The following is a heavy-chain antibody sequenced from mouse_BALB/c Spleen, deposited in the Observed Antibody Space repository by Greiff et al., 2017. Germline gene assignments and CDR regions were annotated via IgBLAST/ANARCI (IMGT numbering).Heavy chain of an antibody. CDR3: ARRVLRPYYFDY. D-gene: IGHD1-2*01. CDR1: GYTFTSYW. Sequence: LQQPGSELVRPGASVKLSCKASGYTFTSYWMHWVKQRPGQGLEWIGNIYPGSGSTNYDEKFKGKATLTSDKSSSTAYMELSSLTSEDSAVYYCARRVLRPYYFDYWGQGTTLTVSS. J-gene: IGHJ2*01. CDR2: IYPGSGST. V-gene: IGHV1S22*01.